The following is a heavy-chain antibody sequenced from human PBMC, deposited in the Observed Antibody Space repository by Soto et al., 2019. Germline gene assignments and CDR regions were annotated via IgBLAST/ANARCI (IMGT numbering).Heavy chain of an antibody. CDR1: GGTFSSYA. J-gene: IGHJ3*02. V-gene: IGHV1-69*13. D-gene: IGHD1-26*01. CDR2: IIPIFGTA. CDR3: ARSLNSPWELPHHDAFDI. Sequence: GASVKVSCKASGGTFSSYAISWVRQAPGQGLEWIGGIIPIFGTANYAQKFQGRVTITADESTSTAYMELSSLRSEDTAVYYCARSLNSPWELPHHDAFDIWGQGTMVTVSS.